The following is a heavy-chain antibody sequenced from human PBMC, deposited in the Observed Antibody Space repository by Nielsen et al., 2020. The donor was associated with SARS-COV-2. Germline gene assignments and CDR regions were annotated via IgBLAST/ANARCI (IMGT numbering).Heavy chain of an antibody. J-gene: IGHJ4*02. CDR3: ARGQWLVGDYFDY. CDR1: GFTLSDYY. CDR2: ISDSSNYT. V-gene: IGHV3-11*05. D-gene: IGHD6-19*01. Sequence: GGSLRLSCVASGFTLSDYYMSWIRQAPGKGLEWLSFISDSSNYTSYAESVKGRFTSSRDNANNALYLQMNNLRAEDTAVYYCARGQWLVGDYFDYWGQGTLVTVSS.